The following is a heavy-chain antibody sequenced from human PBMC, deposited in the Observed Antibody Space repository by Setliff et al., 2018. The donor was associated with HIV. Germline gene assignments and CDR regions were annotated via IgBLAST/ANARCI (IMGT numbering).Heavy chain of an antibody. D-gene: IGHD3-22*01. CDR2: IYYSGST. J-gene: IGHJ3*02. V-gene: IGHV4-59*08. Sequence: SETLSLTCTVSGGSISSHYWSWIRQPPGKGLEWIGYIYYSGSTIYNPSLKSRVAISVDTSKNQFSLRVRSVTAADTAVYYCARGPLDYYDSSGYLDAFDIWGQGTMVTVSS. CDR3: ARGPLDYYDSSGYLDAFDI. CDR1: GGSISSHY.